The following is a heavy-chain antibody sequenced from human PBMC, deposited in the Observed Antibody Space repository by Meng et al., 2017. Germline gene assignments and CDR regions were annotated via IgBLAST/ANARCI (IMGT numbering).Heavy chain of an antibody. CDR1: GFTFSDYY. D-gene: IGHD3-10*01. Sequence: GESLKISCAASGFTFSDYYMSWIRQAPGKGLEWVSYISSSGSTIYYADSVKGRFTISRDNAKNSLYLQMNSLRAEDTAVYYCASPTAKITMVRDDAFDIWGQGKMVTVAS. V-gene: IGHV3-11*04. CDR2: ISSSGSTI. J-gene: IGHJ3*02. CDR3: ASPTAKITMVRDDAFDI.